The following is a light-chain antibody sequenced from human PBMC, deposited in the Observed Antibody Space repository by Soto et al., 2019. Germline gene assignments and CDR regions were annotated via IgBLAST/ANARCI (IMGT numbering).Light chain of an antibody. Sequence: QSALTQPASVSGSPGQSITISCTGTSSDVGGYNYVSWYQHHPGKAPRLMTYAISNRPSGVSSRFSGSKSGTSATLGITGLQTGDEADYYCGTWDSSLSAWVFGGGTKLTVL. V-gene: IGLV2-14*01. CDR2: AIS. CDR1: SSDVGGYNY. CDR3: GTWDSSLSAWV. J-gene: IGLJ3*02.